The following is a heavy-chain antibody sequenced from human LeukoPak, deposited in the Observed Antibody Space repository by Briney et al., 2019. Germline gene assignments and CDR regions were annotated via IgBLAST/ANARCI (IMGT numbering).Heavy chain of an antibody. CDR2: FSGSGGST. CDR3: AKGRSVMRWLVAACDI. V-gene: IGHV3-23*01. J-gene: IGHJ3*02. Sequence: GGSLRLSCAASGFTFSSYAMSWVRQIPGKELKWVTAFSGSGGSTYYADSVKGRFTISRDNSKNTLYLQKNSLRDEDTAVYYCAKGRSVMRWLVAACDIWGQGTMVTVSS. CDR1: GFTFSSYA. D-gene: IGHD6-19*01.